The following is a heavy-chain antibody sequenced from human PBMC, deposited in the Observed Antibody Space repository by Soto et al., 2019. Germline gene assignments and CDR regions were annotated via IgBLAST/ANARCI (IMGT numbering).Heavy chain of an antibody. J-gene: IGHJ4*02. CDR1: GYSFTSYW. CDR3: AGNFATDYPTPALAY. CDR2: IYPGDPDT. V-gene: IGHV5-51*01. Sequence: GESLKISCKGSGYSFTSYWIGWVRQMPGKGLEWMGIIYPGDPDTRYSPSFQGQVTISADKSISTAYLQWSSLKASDTAIYFCAGNFATDYPTPALAYWVKGTLVPASP. D-gene: IGHD2-15*01.